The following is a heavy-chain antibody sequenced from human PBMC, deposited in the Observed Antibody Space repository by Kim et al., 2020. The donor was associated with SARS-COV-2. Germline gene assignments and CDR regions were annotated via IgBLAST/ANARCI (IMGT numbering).Heavy chain of an antibody. CDR3: AGKPTAAAPFDY. D-gene: IGHD6-13*01. CDR1: GYTLTELS. J-gene: IGHJ4*02. Sequence: ASVKVSCKVSGYTLTELSMHWVRQAPGKGLEWMGGFDPEDGETIYAQKFQGRVTMTEDTYTDTAYMELSSLRSEDTAVYYCAGKPTAAAPFDYRGQGTLFTVSS. CDR2: FDPEDGET. V-gene: IGHV1-24*01.